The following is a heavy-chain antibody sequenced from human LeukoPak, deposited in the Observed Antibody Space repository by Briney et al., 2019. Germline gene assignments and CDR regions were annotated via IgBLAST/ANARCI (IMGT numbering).Heavy chain of an antibody. CDR1: GYTFTSYA. Sequence: EASVKVSCKASGYTFTSYAMHWVRQAPGQRLEWMGWISAGNGNTKYSQKFQGRVTITRDTSASTAYTELSSLRSEDTAVYYCARAPYDYVWGSYRSNYFDYWGQGTLVTVSS. V-gene: IGHV1-3*01. CDR2: ISAGNGNT. J-gene: IGHJ4*02. CDR3: ARAPYDYVWGSYRSNYFDY. D-gene: IGHD3-16*02.